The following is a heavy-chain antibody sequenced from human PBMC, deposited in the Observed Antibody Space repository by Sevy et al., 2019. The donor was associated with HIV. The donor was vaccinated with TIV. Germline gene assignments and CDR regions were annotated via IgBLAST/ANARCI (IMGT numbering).Heavy chain of an antibody. D-gene: IGHD1-26*01. CDR2: ISGSGGST. Sequence: GGSLRLSCAASGFTFSSYAMSWVRQAPGKGLEWVSAISGSGGSTYYADSVKGRFTISRDNSKNTMYLQMNSLRAEDTAVYYWAKAKRLEGGNYFDYWGQGTLVTVSS. CDR1: GFTFSSYA. V-gene: IGHV3-23*01. J-gene: IGHJ4*02. CDR3: AKAKRLEGGNYFDY.